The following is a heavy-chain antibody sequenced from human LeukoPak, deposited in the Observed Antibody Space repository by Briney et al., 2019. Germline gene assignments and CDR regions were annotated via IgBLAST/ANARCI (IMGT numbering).Heavy chain of an antibody. V-gene: IGHV4-34*01. CDR2: INHSGST. CDR3: ARGRRIAAADSYYFDY. D-gene: IGHD6-13*01. J-gene: IGHJ4*02. CDR1: GGSFSGYY. Sequence: PSETLSLTCAVYGGSFSGYYWSWIRQPPGKGLEWIGEINHSGSTNYNTSLKSRVTISVDTSKNQFSLKLSSVTAADTAVYYCARGRRIAAADSYYFDYWGQGTLVTVSS.